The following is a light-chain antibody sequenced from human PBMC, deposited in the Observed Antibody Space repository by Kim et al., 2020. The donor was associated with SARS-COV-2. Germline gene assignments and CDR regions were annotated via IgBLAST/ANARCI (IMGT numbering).Light chain of an antibody. CDR2: DAS. J-gene: IGKJ5*01. V-gene: IGKV1-33*01. Sequence: ASVGDRVTITCQASQDISKYLNWYQQKTGKAPKLLIYDASNLETGVPSRFSGSGSGTDFTFTISSLQPEDIATYYCQQYDNLPITFGQGTRLEIK. CDR3: QQYDNLPIT. CDR1: QDISKY.